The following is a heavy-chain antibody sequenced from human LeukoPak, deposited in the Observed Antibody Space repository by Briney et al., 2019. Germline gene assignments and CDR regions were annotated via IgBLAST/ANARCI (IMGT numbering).Heavy chain of an antibody. CDR1: GFTFDDYA. CDR2: ISWNSGSI. V-gene: IGHV3-9*01. J-gene: IGHJ4*02. Sequence: GGSLRLSCAASGFTFDDYAMHWVRHAPGKGLEWVSGISWNSGSIGYADSVKGRFTISRDNAKNSLYLQMNSLRAEDTALYYCAKGTTLVKYYDSSGARTGFDYWGQGTLVTVSS. CDR3: AKGTTLVKYYDSSGARTGFDY. D-gene: IGHD3-22*01.